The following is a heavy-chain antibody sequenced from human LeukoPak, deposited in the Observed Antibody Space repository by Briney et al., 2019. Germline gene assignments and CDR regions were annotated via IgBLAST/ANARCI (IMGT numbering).Heavy chain of an antibody. CDR3: AKTGSVAAGRDSPAFHDVDY. CDR1: GFTFSSYA. D-gene: IGHD6-13*01. V-gene: IGHV3-23*01. J-gene: IGHJ4*02. CDR2: ISGSGGST. Sequence: GGSLRLSCAASGFTFSSYAMSWVRQAPGKGLEWVSAISGSGGSTYYADSVKGRFTISRDDSKNTLYLQMNSLRAEDTAVYYCAKTGSVAAGRDSPAFHDVDYWGQGTLVTVYS.